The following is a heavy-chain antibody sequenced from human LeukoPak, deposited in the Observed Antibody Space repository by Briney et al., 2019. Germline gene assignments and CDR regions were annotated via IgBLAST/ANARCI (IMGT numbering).Heavy chain of an antibody. J-gene: IGHJ6*04. Sequence: GGSLRLSCAASGFTFSSYEMNWVRQAPGKGLEWVSCISSSGSTIYYADSVKGRFTISRDNAKNSLYLQMNSLRAEDTAVYYCARQRPARITMVRGVAYYYYYGMDVWGKGTTVTVSS. V-gene: IGHV3-48*03. CDR1: GFTFSSYE. CDR3: ARQRPARITMVRGVAYYYYYGMDV. D-gene: IGHD3-10*01. CDR2: ISSSGSTI.